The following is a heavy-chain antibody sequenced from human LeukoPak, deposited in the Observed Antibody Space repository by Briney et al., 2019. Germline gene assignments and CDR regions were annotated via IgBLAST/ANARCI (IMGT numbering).Heavy chain of an antibody. V-gene: IGHV3-74*01. CDR3: AREHFDFGDYYFDY. Sequence: GGSLRLSCAASGFTFSSYWMHWVRQAPGKGLVWVSRTNSDGRSTSYTYSVRGRFTISRDNTKNTLYLQMNALGPETRAVYYWAREHFDFGDYYFDYCGQGTLVTVSS. CDR2: TNSDGRST. CDR1: GFTFSSYW. J-gene: IGHJ4*02. D-gene: IGHD4-17*01.